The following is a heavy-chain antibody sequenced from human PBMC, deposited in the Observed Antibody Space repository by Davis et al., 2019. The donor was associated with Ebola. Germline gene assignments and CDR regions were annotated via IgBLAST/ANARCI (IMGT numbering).Heavy chain of an antibody. J-gene: IGHJ4*02. CDR1: GFTFSSYW. CDR2: IKQDGSEK. Sequence: GESLKISCAASGFTFSSYWMSWVRQAPGKGLEWVANIKQDGSEKYYVDSVKGRFTISRDNSKNTLYLQMNSLRAEDTAVYYCAKDGAEVLWFGETQYYFDYWGQGTLVTVSS. D-gene: IGHD3-10*01. CDR3: AKDGAEVLWFGETQYYFDY. V-gene: IGHV3-7*01.